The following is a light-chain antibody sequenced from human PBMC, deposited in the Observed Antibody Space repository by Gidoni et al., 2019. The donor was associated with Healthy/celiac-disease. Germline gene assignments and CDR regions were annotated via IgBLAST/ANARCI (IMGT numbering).Light chain of an antibody. Sequence: EIVMTQSPATLSVSPGERATLSCRASQGVSSNLAWYQQKPGQAPRLLIYGASTRATGIPARFSGSGSGTEFTLTISSLQSEDFAVYYCQQYNNWPSLTFGQGTKVEIK. J-gene: IGKJ1*01. V-gene: IGKV3-15*01. CDR3: QQYNNWPSLT. CDR1: QGVSSN. CDR2: GAS.